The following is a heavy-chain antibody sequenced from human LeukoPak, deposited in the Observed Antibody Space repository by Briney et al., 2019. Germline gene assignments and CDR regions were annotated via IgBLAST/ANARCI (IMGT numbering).Heavy chain of an antibody. CDR1: GFTFSTYT. CDR3: AKDMIVLGFASDFDY. CDR2: IRNSGSGT. J-gene: IGHJ4*02. Sequence: PGGSLRLSCAASGFTFSTYTMSWVRQAPGKGLEWVSPIRNSGSGTYYADSVKGRFTISRDDSRNTLYLQMNSLRAEDTAVYYCAKDMIVLGFASDFDYWGQGTLVTVSS. D-gene: IGHD3-22*01. V-gene: IGHV3-23*01.